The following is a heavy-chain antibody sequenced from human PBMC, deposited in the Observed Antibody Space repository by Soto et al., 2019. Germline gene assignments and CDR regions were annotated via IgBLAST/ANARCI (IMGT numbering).Heavy chain of an antibody. Sequence: GESLKISCKGSGYSFTSYWIGWVRQMPGKGLEWMGIIYPGDSDTRYSPSFQGQVTISADKSISTAYLQWSSLKASDTAMYYCARLTYYYDSSGYYFVYWGQGTLVTVSS. CDR2: IYPGDSDT. CDR3: ARLTYYYDSSGYYFVY. CDR1: GYSFTSYW. V-gene: IGHV5-51*01. D-gene: IGHD3-22*01. J-gene: IGHJ4*02.